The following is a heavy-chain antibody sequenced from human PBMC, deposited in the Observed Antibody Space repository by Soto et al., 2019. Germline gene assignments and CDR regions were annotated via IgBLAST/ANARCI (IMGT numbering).Heavy chain of an antibody. CDR1: GGSITSYY. Sequence: PSETLSLTCTVSGGSITSYYWSWIRQPPGKGLEWIGYVSYTGSTKYNPSLKSRVTISVDTSKSQFSLKLSSMTAADTAVYYCARHPHCSNTSCYLFDYWGQGTLVTVSS. J-gene: IGHJ4*02. CDR2: VSYTGST. D-gene: IGHD2-2*01. V-gene: IGHV4-59*08. CDR3: ARHPHCSNTSCYLFDY.